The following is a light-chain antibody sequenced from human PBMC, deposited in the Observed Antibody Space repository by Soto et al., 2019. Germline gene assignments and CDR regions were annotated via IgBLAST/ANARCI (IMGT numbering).Light chain of an antibody. CDR3: GADHGSGSNFVYV. Sequence: QPVLTQPPSASASLGASVTLTCTLSSGYSNYKVDWYQQRPGKGPRFVMRVGTGGIVGSKGDDIPDRFSVLASGLNRYLTIKNIQEEDESDYHCGADHGSGSNFVYVFGIGTKLTVL. CDR1: SGYSNYK. CDR2: VGTGGIVG. V-gene: IGLV9-49*01. J-gene: IGLJ1*01.